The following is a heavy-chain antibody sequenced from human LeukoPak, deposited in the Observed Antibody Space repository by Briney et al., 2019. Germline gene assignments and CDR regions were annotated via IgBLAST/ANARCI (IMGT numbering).Heavy chain of an antibody. Sequence: GGSLRLSCAASGFTFSSYAMSWVPQAPGKGLEGGSAISCRCGSTYYAASVKGRFTISRDNSKNKLYMQMNSLRPEDTAVYYSAKKFPFRQPRYFDYWGQGTLVTVSS. J-gene: IGHJ4*02. V-gene: IGHV3-23*01. CDR1: GFTFSSYA. D-gene: IGHD2/OR15-2a*01. CDR2: ISCRCGST. CDR3: AKKFPFRQPRYFDY.